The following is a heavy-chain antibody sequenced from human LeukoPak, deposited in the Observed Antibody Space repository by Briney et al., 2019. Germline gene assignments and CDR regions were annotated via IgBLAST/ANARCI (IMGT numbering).Heavy chain of an antibody. CDR1: GFSFSSYA. CDR3: AKGLTWDSTSCSD. D-gene: IGHD2-2*01. V-gene: IGHV3-23*01. Sequence: GGSLRLSCAASGFSFSSYAMSWVRQAPGKGLEWVSAIVGSGGNMYYADSVKGRFTVSRDNFKSTLYLQMNSLRAEDTAVYYCAKGLTWDSTSCSDWGQGTLVTVSS. J-gene: IGHJ4*02. CDR2: IVGSGGNM.